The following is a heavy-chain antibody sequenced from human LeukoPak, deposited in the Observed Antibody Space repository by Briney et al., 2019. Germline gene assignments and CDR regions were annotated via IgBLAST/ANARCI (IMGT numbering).Heavy chain of an antibody. CDR1: GFIFSNYG. V-gene: IGHV3-30*02. D-gene: IGHD6-19*01. J-gene: IGHJ5*02. CDR2: LRYDESNK. CDR3: ATMQWLEGVDWFDP. Sequence: GGPERLFCAASGFIFSNYGMHWFRQAPRKGLEWVAFLRYDESNKFYADSVKGRFTISRDNSKNILFLQMNSLRAEDTAVYYCATMQWLEGVDWFDPWGQGTLVTVSS.